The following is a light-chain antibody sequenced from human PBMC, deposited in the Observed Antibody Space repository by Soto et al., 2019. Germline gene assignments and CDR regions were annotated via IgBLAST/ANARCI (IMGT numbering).Light chain of an antibody. V-gene: IGKV3-20*01. CDR2: GAS. CDR3: QQYGSSPRT. CDR1: QSVSSSY. J-gene: IGKJ1*01. Sequence: EIVLTQSPGTLSLSPGERATLSCRASQSVSSSYLAWDQQKPGQAPRLLIYGASSRATGIPDRFSGSGSGTDFTLTISRLEPEYFAVYYCQQYGSSPRTFGQGTQVEIK.